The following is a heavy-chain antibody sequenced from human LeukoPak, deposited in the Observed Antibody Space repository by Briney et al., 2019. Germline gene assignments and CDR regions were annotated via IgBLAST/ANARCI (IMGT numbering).Heavy chain of an antibody. D-gene: IGHD3-16*01. V-gene: IGHV4-59*01. CDR1: GGSISSYY. CDR3: ARGGYDYVWGSYRINNWFDP. CDR2: IYYSGST. Sequence: SETLSLTCTVSGGSISSYYWSCIRQPPGKGLEWIGYIYYSGSTNYNPSLKSRVTISVDTSKNQFSLKLSSVTAADTAVYYCARGGYDYVWGSYRINNWFDPWGQGTPVTVSS. J-gene: IGHJ5*02.